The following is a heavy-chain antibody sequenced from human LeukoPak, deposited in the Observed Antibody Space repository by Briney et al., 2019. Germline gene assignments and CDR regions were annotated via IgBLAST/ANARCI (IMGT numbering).Heavy chain of an antibody. V-gene: IGHV4-39*07. J-gene: IGHJ4*02. CDR2: IYYSGST. D-gene: IGHD3-10*01. Sequence: SETLSLTCSVSGGSISSSRYYWGWIRQPPGKGLEWIGSIYYSGSTYYNPSLKSRVTISVDTSKNQFSLKLSSVTAADTAVCYCGRDDYGSGSYAYFDQWGQGTLAPSPQ. CDR3: GRDDYGSGSYAYFDQ. CDR1: GGSISSSRYY.